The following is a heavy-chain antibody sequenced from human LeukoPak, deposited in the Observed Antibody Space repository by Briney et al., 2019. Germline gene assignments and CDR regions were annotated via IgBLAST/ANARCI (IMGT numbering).Heavy chain of an antibody. J-gene: IGHJ6*04. CDR3: ARGPTMKMDV. D-gene: IGHD3-22*01. V-gene: IGHV3-21*01. CDR1: GFTFDDYG. Sequence: GGSLRLSCAASGFTFDDYGMSWVRQAPGKGLEWVSSISSSSRNIYYADSVKGRYTISRDNAKNSLYLQMNSLRAEDTAVYYCARGPTMKMDVWGKGTTVTVSS. CDR2: ISSSSRNI.